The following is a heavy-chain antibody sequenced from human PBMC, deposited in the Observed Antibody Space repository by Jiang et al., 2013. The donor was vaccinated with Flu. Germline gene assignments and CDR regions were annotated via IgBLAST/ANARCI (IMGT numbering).Heavy chain of an antibody. CDR2: KT. D-gene: IGHD6-19*01. J-gene: IGHJ4*02. Sequence: KTGYAQKFQGRVTMTRDTSINTAYMELSSLRSEDTAVYYCARAPGGQWPLYWGQGTLVTVSS. CDR3: ARAPGGQWPLY. V-gene: IGHV1-8*01.